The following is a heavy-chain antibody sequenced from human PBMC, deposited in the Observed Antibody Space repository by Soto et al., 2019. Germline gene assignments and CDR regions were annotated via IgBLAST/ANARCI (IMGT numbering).Heavy chain of an antibody. D-gene: IGHD6-13*01. Sequence: QVQLVQSGAEVKKPGASVKVSCKASGYTFTSYGISWVRQARGQGLEWMGWISAYNGNTNYAQKLQGRVTMTTDTTTSTDYMELRSLRSDDMAVYYCARSRIAAAANLDYWGQGTLVTVSS. V-gene: IGHV1-18*03. J-gene: IGHJ4*02. CDR3: ARSRIAAAANLDY. CDR1: GYTFTSYG. CDR2: ISAYNGNT.